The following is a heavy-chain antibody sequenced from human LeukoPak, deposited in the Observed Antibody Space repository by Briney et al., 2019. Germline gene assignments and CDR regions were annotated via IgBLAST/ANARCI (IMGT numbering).Heavy chain of an antibody. D-gene: IGHD2-2*01. CDR2: INPSGGST. J-gene: IGHJ6*02. CDR1: GYTLTSYY. CDR3: AREGYCSSTSCYEVGDYYYGMDV. V-gene: IGHV1-46*01. Sequence: ASVKVFCKASGYTLTSYYMHWVRQAPGQGLEWMGIINPSGGSTSYAQKFQGRVTMTTDTSTSTVYMELSSLRSEDTAVYYCAREGYCSSTSCYEVGDYYYGMDVWGQGTTVTVSS.